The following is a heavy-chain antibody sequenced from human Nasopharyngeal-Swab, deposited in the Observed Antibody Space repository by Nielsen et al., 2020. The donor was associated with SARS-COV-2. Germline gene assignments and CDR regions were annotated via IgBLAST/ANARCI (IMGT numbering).Heavy chain of an antibody. CDR1: GFSLSTSGVG. V-gene: IGHV2-5*02. J-gene: IGHJ3*02. Sequence: SGPTLVKPTQTLTLTCTFSGFSLSTSGVGVGWIRQPPGKALEWLALIYWDDDKRYSPSLKSRLTITKDTSKNQVVLTMTNMDPVDTATYYCAHRLWQSQQQLVLVDAFDIWGQGTMATVSS. CDR2: IYWDDDK. D-gene: IGHD6-13*01. CDR3: AHRLWQSQQQLVLVDAFDI.